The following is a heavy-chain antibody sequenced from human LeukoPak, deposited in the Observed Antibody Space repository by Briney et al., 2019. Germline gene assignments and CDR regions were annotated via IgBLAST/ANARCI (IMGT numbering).Heavy chain of an antibody. CDR1: GFTFDDYA. V-gene: IGHV3-9*01. Sequence: GGSLRLSCAASGFTFDDYAMHWVRQAPGKGLEWVSGISWNSGSIGYADSVKGRFTISRDNAKNSLYLQMNSLRAEDTALYYCAKDTDSGIAAAEEHAFDIWGQGTMVTVSS. CDR2: ISWNSGSI. J-gene: IGHJ3*02. CDR3: AKDTDSGIAAAEEHAFDI. D-gene: IGHD6-13*01.